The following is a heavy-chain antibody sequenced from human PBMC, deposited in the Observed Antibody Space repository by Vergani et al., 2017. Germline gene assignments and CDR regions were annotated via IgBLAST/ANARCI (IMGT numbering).Heavy chain of an antibody. CDR2: IRADTGDT. CDR1: GYTFFNYG. D-gene: IGHD3-10*01. Sequence: QVQLVQSGPEVKRPGASVKVSCKTSGYTFFNYGVNWIRRAPGQGFEWLGWIRADTGDTKYSERLQDRVTLTTDSSTNTAYMELRSLKSDDTAVYYCARDGTYYYGSRSFYLFDYLGQGTLVTVSS. J-gene: IGHJ4*02. V-gene: IGHV1-18*04. CDR3: ARDGTYYYGSRSFYLFDY.